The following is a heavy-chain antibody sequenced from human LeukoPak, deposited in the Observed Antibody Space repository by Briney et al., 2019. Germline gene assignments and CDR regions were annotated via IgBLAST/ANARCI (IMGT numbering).Heavy chain of an antibody. J-gene: IGHJ4*01. Sequence: SQTLSLTCTVSGGSMSSGGYYWSWIRQHPGKGLEWIGYIYYSGSTFFNPSLKSRVTISVDTSQNQFSLELSSVTAADTAVYYCARLNWGVGMYRYYFDYWGHGSLVTVSS. CDR3: ARLNWGVGMYRYYFDY. CDR2: IYYSGST. CDR1: GGSMSSGGYY. D-gene: IGHD1-26*01. V-gene: IGHV4-31*03.